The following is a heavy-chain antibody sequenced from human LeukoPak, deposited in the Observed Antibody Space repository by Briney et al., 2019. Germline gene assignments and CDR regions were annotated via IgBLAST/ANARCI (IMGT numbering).Heavy chain of an antibody. CDR2: INPNSGGT. V-gene: IGHV1-2*02. J-gene: IGHJ4*02. D-gene: IGHD3-10*01. CDR1: GYTFTGYY. CDR3: ASARLEGSYFDY. Sequence: ASVKVSCKASGYTFTGYYMHWVRQAPGQGLEWMGWINPNSGGTNYAQKFQGRVIMTRDTSISTAYMELSRLRSDDTAVYYCASARLEGSYFDYWGQGTLVTVSS.